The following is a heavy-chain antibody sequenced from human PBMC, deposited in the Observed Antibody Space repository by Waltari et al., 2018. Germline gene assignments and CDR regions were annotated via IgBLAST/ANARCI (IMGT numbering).Heavy chain of an antibody. D-gene: IGHD3-9*01. CDR3: ARSNVLRYFDWSKYYYYGMDV. CDR2: INHSGST. J-gene: IGHJ6*02. CDR1: GGSFSGYY. V-gene: IGHV4-34*01. Sequence: QVQLQQWGAGLLKPSETLSLTCAVSGGSFSGYYWSWIRLLPGKGREWIGEINHSGSTNYNPSLKSRVTISVDTSKNQFSLKLSSVTAADTAVYYCARSNVLRYFDWSKYYYYGMDVWGQGTMVTVSS.